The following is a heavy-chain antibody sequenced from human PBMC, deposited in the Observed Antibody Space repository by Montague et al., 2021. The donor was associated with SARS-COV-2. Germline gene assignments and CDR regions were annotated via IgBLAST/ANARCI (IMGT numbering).Heavy chain of an antibody. D-gene: IGHD1-26*01. CDR3: ARINRIIVGATRFDY. CDR1: GGSFSGYY. CDR2: INHSGST. J-gene: IGHJ4*02. Sequence: SETLSLTCAVYGGSFSGYYWSWIRQPPGKGLEWIGEINHSGSTNYNPSRKSRVTISVDTSKDQFSLKLSSVTAADTAVYYCARINRIIVGATRFDYWGQGTLVTVSS. V-gene: IGHV4-34*01.